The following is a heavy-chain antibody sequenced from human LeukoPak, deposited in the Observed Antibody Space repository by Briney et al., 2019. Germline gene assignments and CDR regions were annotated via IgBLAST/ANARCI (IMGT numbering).Heavy chain of an antibody. V-gene: IGHV1-8*03. CDR1: GYTFTSYD. J-gene: IGHJ4*02. Sequence: ASVKVSCKASGYTFTSYDINWVRQATGQGREWMGWMNPNSGSTGYAQKFQGRVTITRNTSISTAYMELSGLRSEDTAVYYCERRRSTGYPHYFESWGQGTLVTVSS. CDR3: ERRRSTGYPHYFES. CDR2: MNPNSGST. D-gene: IGHD5-12*01.